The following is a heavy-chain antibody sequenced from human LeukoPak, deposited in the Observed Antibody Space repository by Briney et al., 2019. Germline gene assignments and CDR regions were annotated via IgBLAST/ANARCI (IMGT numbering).Heavy chain of an antibody. D-gene: IGHD3-10*01. CDR3: ARERKGSGSYRYGMDV. CDR1: GCTFSSYA. J-gene: IGHJ6*04. CDR2: IIPIFGTA. Sequence: SVKVSCKASGCTFSSYAISWVRQAPGQGLEWMGGIIPIFGTANYAQKFQGRVTITADESTSTAYMELSSLRSEDTAVYYCARERKGSGSYRYGMDVWGKGTTVTVSS. V-gene: IGHV1-69*13.